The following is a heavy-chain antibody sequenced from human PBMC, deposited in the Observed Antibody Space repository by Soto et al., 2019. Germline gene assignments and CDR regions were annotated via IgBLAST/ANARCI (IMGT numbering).Heavy chain of an antibody. D-gene: IGHD2-8*01. J-gene: IGHJ3*02. CDR1: GGSISSSSYY. CDR2: IYYSGST. V-gene: IGHV4-39*01. Sequence: SETLSLTCTVSGGSISSSSYYWGWIRQPPGKGLEWIGSIYYSGSTYYNPSLKSRVTISVDTSKNQFSLKLSSVTAADTAVYYCARRGYCTNGVCYDAFDIWGQGTMVTVSS. CDR3: ARRGYCTNGVCYDAFDI.